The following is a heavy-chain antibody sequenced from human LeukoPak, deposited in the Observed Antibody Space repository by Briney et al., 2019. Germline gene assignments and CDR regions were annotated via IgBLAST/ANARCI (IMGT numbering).Heavy chain of an antibody. Sequence: PSETLSLTCTVSGGSISSSSYYWGWSRQPPGKGLEWIGSIYYSGSTHYNPSLKSRVTISVDTSKNQFSLKLSSVTAADTAVYYCARDLLGGMDYWGQGTLVTVSS. J-gene: IGHJ4*02. CDR1: GGSISSSSYY. CDR2: IYYSGST. CDR3: ARDLLGGMDY. V-gene: IGHV4-39*07. D-gene: IGHD1-14*01.